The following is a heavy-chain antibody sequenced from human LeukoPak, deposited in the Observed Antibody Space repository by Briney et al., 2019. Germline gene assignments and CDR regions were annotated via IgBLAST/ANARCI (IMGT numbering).Heavy chain of an antibody. CDR2: IYYSGST. CDR1: GGSISSYY. D-gene: IGHD3-3*01. Sequence: SSETLSLTCTVSGGSISSYYWSWIRQPPGKGLEWIGYIYYSGSTNYNPSLKSRVTISVDTSKNQFSLKLSSVTAADTAVYYCARDRSGYPDYWGQGTLVTVSS. V-gene: IGHV4-59*01. CDR3: ARDRSGYPDY. J-gene: IGHJ4*02.